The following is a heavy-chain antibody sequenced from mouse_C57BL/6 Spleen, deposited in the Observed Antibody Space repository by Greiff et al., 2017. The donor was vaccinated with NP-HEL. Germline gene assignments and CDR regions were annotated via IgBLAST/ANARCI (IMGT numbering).Heavy chain of an antibody. CDR3: ARGGFLTVVASYYAMDY. CDR1: GFTFSSYA. Sequence: EVKLMESGGGLVKPGGSLKLSCAASGFTFSSYAMSWVRQTPEKRLEWVATISDGGSYTYYPDNVKGRFTISRDNAKNNLYLQMSHLKSEDTAMYYCARGGFLTVVASYYAMDYWGQGTSVTVSS. D-gene: IGHD1-1*01. CDR2: ISDGGSYT. J-gene: IGHJ4*01. V-gene: IGHV5-4*03.